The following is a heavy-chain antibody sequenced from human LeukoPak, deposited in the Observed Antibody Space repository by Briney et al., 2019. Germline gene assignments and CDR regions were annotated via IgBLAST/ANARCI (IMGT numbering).Heavy chain of an antibody. CDR1: GGSISTYD. CDR2: IYYSGST. J-gene: IGHJ4*02. D-gene: IGHD1-26*01. CDR3: ARWHSATYGRFDS. V-gene: IGHV4-59*08. Sequence: SETLSLTCTASGGSISTYDWSWIRQPPGKGLEWIGYIYYSGSTSYNPSLKSRVTISVDTSKNQFSLKLSSVTAAHTAIYYCARWHSATYGRFDSWGQGTLVTVSS.